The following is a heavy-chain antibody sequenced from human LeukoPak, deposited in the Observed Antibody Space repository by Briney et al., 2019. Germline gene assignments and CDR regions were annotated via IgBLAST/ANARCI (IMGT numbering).Heavy chain of an antibody. D-gene: IGHD1-1*01. CDR3: AKVRSGSANWALRIFDN. Sequence: GGSLRLSCVVSGFAFGSEAMSWVRQSPARGLEWVASISPGGGTTYYADYVKGRFTISRDNSNNSLYMQMNSLRAEDTAVYYCAKVRSGSANWALRIFDNWGQGTLVTVSS. CDR2: ISPGGGTT. CDR1: GFAFGSEA. J-gene: IGHJ4*02. V-gene: IGHV3-23*01.